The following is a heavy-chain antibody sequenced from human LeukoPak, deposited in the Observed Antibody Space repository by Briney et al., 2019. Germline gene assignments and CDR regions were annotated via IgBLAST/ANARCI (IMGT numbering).Heavy chain of an antibody. Sequence: GGSLRLSCAASGFTFSSYGMHWVRQAPGKGLEWVAVIWYGGSNKYYADSVKGRFTISRDNSKNTLYLQMNSLRAEDTAVYYCARDRDISYYFDYWGQGTLVTVSS. CDR2: IWYGGSNK. CDR1: GFTFSSYG. J-gene: IGHJ4*02. D-gene: IGHD3-9*01. V-gene: IGHV3-33*01. CDR3: ARDRDISYYFDY.